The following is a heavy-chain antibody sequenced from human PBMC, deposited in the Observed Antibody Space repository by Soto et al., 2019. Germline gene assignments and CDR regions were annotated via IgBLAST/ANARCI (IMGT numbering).Heavy chain of an antibody. CDR2: ISSTGIHT. J-gene: IGHJ6*02. V-gene: IGHV3-21*01. CDR1: GFTFSDFS. Sequence: GGSLRLSCAASGFTFSDFSMNWVRQAPGKGLEWVASISSTGIHTYYAESLKGRFTISRDNPERSLYLEINTLRAEDTAVYYCARDRVTIFGLIIIFTYSLDVWGQGTTVTVSS. D-gene: IGHD3-3*01. CDR3: ARDRVTIFGLIIIFTYSLDV.